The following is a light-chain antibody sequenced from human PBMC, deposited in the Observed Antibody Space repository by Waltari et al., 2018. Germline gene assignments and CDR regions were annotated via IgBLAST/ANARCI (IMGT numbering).Light chain of an antibody. CDR1: QSLLHSDGETY. Sequence: DIVMAQTPLSLSVTPGQPASISCKSSQSLLHSDGETYLYWYLQKPGQPPQLLIYEVSNRFSVVPDRCSGSESGTYFTLKISLVEAEDVGVYYCLQSIQVPLTFGQGTRLEIK. CDR3: LQSIQVPLT. V-gene: IGKV2D-29*01. CDR2: EVS. J-gene: IGKJ5*01.